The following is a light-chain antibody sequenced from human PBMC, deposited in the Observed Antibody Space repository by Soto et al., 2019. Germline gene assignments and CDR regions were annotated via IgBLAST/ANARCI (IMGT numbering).Light chain of an antibody. Sequence: EIVLTQSPATLSLSPGERATLSCRASQSVSSYLAWYQQKPGQAPRLLIYDASNRATGIPARFSGSGSGTDFTLTISSLEPEYFAVYYCQQRSNWPPMYTFGQGPKLEIK. J-gene: IGKJ2*01. CDR3: QQRSNWPPMYT. V-gene: IGKV3-11*01. CDR1: QSVSSY. CDR2: DAS.